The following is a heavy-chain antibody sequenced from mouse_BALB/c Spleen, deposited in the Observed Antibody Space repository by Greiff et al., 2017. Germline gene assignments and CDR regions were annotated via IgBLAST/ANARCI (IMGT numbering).Heavy chain of an antibody. D-gene: IGHD2-3*01. CDR1: GFAFSSYD. V-gene: IGHV5-12-1*01. CDR3: ARRGLLDYYAMDY. Sequence: DVKLVESGGGLVKPGGSLKLSCAASGFAFSSYDMSWVRQTPEKRLEWVAYISSGGGSTYYPDTVKGRFTISRDNAKNTLYLQMSSLKSEDTAMYYCARRGLLDYYAMDYWGQGTSVTVSS. CDR2: ISSGGGST. J-gene: IGHJ4*01.